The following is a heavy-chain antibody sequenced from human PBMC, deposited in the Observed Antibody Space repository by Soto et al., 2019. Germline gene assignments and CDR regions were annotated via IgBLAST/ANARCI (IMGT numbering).Heavy chain of an antibody. D-gene: IGHD2-21*02. J-gene: IGHJ4*02. CDR3: ARGPGIVVVTATPPPFDY. CDR2: INHSGST. CDR1: GGSFSGYY. V-gene: IGHV4-34*01. Sequence: QVQLQQWGAGLLKPSETLSLTCAVYGGSFSGYYWSWIRQPPGKGLEWIGEINHSGSTNYNPSLKSRGTISVDTSKNHFSLKLSSVTAADTAVYYCARGPGIVVVTATPPPFDYWGQGTLVTVSS.